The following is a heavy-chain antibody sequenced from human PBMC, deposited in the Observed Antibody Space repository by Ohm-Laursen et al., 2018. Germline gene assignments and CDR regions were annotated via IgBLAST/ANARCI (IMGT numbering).Heavy chain of an antibody. J-gene: IGHJ4*02. CDR2: IKQDGSAK. V-gene: IGHV3-7*01. CDR1: GFTFSSHW. CDR3: AKEAGAAPFDY. D-gene: IGHD6-13*01. Sequence: SLRLSCAASGFTFSSHWMSWVRQAPGKGLEWVVNIKQDGSAKQYGDSVRGRFTVSRDDAKSSLYLQMDSLRAEDTAVYYCAKEAGAAPFDYWGQGTLVTVSS.